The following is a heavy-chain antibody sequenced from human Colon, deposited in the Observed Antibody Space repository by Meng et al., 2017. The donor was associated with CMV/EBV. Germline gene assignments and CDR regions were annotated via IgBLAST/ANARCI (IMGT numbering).Heavy chain of an antibody. J-gene: IGHJ6*02. V-gene: IGHV3-53*01. CDR3: AGETGLPNGMDV. Sequence: GGSLRPSCTASEFTVSENYMNWVRQAPGKGLEWVSVIYGGGTTKYADSVKGRFTIPRDNSKNTLFLQMNSLRAEDTAVYYGAGETGLPNGMDVWGQGTTVTVSS. D-gene: IGHD4-11*01. CDR2: IYGGGTT. CDR1: EFTVSENY.